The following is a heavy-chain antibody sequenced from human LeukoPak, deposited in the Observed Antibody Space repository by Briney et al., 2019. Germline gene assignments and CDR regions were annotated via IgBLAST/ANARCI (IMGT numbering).Heavy chain of an antibody. CDR3: TRHDTRGQYYLYN. Sequence: ASVKVSCKASGYTFSSYSISWVRQVPGQGLEWMGWISAYNGNTKYAQNLQGRVTLTTDTSTSTAYMELRSLRSDDTAVYYCTRHDTRGQYYLYNWGQGTLVTVSS. CDR2: ISAYNGNT. V-gene: IGHV1-18*01. CDR1: GYTFSSYS. J-gene: IGHJ4*02.